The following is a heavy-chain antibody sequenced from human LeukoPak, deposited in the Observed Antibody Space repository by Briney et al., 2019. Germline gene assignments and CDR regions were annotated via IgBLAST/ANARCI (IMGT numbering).Heavy chain of an antibody. CDR2: IYSGGST. J-gene: IGHJ3*02. V-gene: IGHV3-66*01. Sequence: PGGSLSLSCAASGFTVSSNYMSWVRQAPGKGLEWVSVIYSGGSTYYADSVKGRFTISRDNSKNTLYLQMNSLRAEDTAVYYCARDRGRMPMITFGDAFDIWGQGTMVTVSS. CDR1: GFTVSSNY. D-gene: IGHD3-16*01. CDR3: ARDRGRMPMITFGDAFDI.